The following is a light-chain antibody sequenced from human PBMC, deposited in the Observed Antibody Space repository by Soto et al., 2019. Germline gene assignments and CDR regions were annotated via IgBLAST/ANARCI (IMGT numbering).Light chain of an antibody. V-gene: IGLV2-14*01. CDR2: EVS. J-gene: IGLJ1*01. CDR3: SSYTSSSTLEGV. Sequence: LAQPASVSGSPGQSITISCTGTSSDVGGYNYVSWYQQHPGKAPKLMIYEVSNRPSGVSNRFSGSKSGNTASLTISGLQAEDEADYYCSSYTSSSTLEGVFGTGTKVTVL. CDR1: SSDVGGYNY.